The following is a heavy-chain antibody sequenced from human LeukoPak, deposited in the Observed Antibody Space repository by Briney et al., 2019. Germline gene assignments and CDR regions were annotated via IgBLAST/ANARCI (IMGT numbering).Heavy chain of an antibody. CDR3: ARDYRPYSSSWYNAFDI. V-gene: IGHV4-59*01. J-gene: IGHJ3*02. CDR1: GGSISSYY. Sequence: SETLSLTCTVSGGSISSYYWSWIRQPPGKGLEWIGYIYYSGSTNYNPSLKSRVTISVDTSKNQFSLKLSSVTAADTAVYYCARDYRPYSSSWYNAFDIWDQGTMVTVSS. D-gene: IGHD6-13*01. CDR2: IYYSGST.